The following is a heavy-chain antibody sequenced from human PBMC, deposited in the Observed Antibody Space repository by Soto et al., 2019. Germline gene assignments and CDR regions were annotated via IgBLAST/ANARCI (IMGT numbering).Heavy chain of an antibody. CDR2: IYYSGST. V-gene: IGHV4-59*01. CDR3: ARSYYDFWSGPTENYYFEY. J-gene: IGHJ4*02. Sequence: SETLSLTCTVSGGSISSYYWSWIRQPPGKGLEWIGYIYYSGSTNYNPSLKSRVTISVDTSKNQFSLKLSSVTAADTAVYYCARSYYDFWSGPTENYYFEYWGQGTLVTVSS. D-gene: IGHD3-3*01. CDR1: GGSISSYY.